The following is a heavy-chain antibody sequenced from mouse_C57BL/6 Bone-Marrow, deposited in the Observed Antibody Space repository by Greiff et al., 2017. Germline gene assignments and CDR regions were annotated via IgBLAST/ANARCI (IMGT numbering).Heavy chain of an antibody. CDR3: AGVDY. Sequence: EVMLMESGRGLVKPARSLTLTCAVSGFTLSDYGMHWVRQALEKGLEWVAYISSGSSTIYYADTVKGRFTISRDNAKNTVFLQVTSLRSEDTALCYCAGVDYWGRGTALTVSA. CDR2: ISSGSSTI. V-gene: IGHV5-17*01. J-gene: IGHJ2*01. CDR1: GFTLSDYG.